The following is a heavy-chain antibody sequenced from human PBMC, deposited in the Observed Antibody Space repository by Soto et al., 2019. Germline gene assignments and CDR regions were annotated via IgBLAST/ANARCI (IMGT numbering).Heavy chain of an antibody. Sequence: QVQLVQSGAEVKKPGSSVKVSCKASGGTFSGYAISWVRQAPGQGLEWMGEIIPMFGTSNYAQKFQGRVTITADESTSTAYMELSSLRSEDTAVYYCARGSCSSTSCYKEDYCDLWGQGTLVTVSS. D-gene: IGHD2-2*02. J-gene: IGHJ4*02. CDR2: IIPMFGTS. CDR1: GGTFSGYA. CDR3: ARGSCSSTSCYKEDYCDL. V-gene: IGHV1-69*01.